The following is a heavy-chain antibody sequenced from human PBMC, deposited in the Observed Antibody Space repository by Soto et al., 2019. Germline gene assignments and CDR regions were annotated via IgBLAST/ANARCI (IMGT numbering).Heavy chain of an antibody. Sequence: QVQLVESGGGVVQPGRSLRLSCAASGFTFSSYGMHWVRQAPGKGLEWVAVIWYDGSNKYYADSVKGRFNISRDNSKNTLYLQMNSLRAEDTAVYYCARETVAALTETSPVDYFDYWGQGTLVTVSS. J-gene: IGHJ4*02. CDR2: IWYDGSNK. CDR1: GFTFSSYG. D-gene: IGHD6-19*01. CDR3: ARETVAALTETSPVDYFDY. V-gene: IGHV3-33*01.